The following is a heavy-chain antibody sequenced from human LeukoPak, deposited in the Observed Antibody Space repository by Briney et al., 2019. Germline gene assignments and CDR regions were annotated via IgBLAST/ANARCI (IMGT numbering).Heavy chain of an antibody. V-gene: IGHV3-48*03. CDR2: ISSSGSTI. CDR3: ARDYYDSSGRFDY. CDR1: GFAFSSFE. D-gene: IGHD3-22*01. J-gene: IGHJ4*02. Sequence: GGSLRLSCAASGFAFSSFEMNWVRQAPGEGLEWLSYISSSGSTIYYADSVKGRFTISRDNAKNSLYLQMNSLRSEDTAVYYCARDYYDSSGRFDYWGQGTLVTVSS.